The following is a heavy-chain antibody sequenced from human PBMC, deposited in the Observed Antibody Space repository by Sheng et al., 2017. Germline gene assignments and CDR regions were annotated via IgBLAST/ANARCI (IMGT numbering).Heavy chain of an antibody. CDR3: AGPDYGDYDHYYYMDV. D-gene: IGHD4-17*01. CDR1: GFTF. CDR2: ISGNGGST. Sequence: EVQLVESGGGLVQPGGTLRLSCAASGFTFMSWVRQAPGKGLEWVSAISGNGGSTYYADSVKGRFTISRDNSKNTLYLQMNSLRAEDTAVYYCAGPDYGDYDHYYYMDVWGKGTTVTVSS. J-gene: IGHJ6*03. V-gene: IGHV3-23*04.